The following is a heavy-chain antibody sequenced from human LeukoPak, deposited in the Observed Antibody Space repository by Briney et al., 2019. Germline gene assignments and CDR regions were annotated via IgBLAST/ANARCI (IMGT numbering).Heavy chain of an antibody. V-gene: IGHV1-69*13. J-gene: IGHJ3*02. CDR3: ARESRYCSGGSCPHDAFDI. CDR2: IIPIFGTA. D-gene: IGHD2-15*01. Sequence: GASVKVSCKASGGTFSSYAISWVRQAPGQGPEWMGGIIPIFGTANYAQKFQGRVTITADESTSTAYMELSSLRSEDTAVYYCARESRYCSGGSCPHDAFDIWGQGTMVTVSS. CDR1: GGTFSSYA.